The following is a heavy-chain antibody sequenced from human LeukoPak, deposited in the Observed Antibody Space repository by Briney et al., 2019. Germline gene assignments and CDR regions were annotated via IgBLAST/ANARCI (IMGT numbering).Heavy chain of an antibody. Sequence: PSESLSLTCIVSGGSLSSYYWSWIRQPPGEGREWIGYIYYIVSTNYNPSLKSRVTISVDTSKNQFSLKLSSVTAADTAVYYCARVGSSSWSHYYYYGMDVWGQGTTVTVSS. CDR3: ARVGSSSWSHYYYYGMDV. V-gene: IGHV4-59*01. CDR2: IYYIVST. CDR1: GGSLSSYY. D-gene: IGHD6-6*01. J-gene: IGHJ6*02.